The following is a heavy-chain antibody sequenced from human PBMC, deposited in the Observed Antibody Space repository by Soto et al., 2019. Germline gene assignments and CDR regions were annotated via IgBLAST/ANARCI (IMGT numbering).Heavy chain of an antibody. J-gene: IGHJ6*02. Sequence: EVQLLESGGGLVQPGGSLRLSCAASGFTFSSYAMSWVRQAPGKGLEWVSAISGSGGSTYYADSVKGRFTISRDNSKNTLYLQMNSLRAEDTAVYYCAKEYRIRSWEHYYYGMDVWGQGTTVTVSS. V-gene: IGHV3-23*01. CDR3: AKEYRIRSWEHYYYGMDV. CDR2: ISGSGGST. CDR1: GFTFSSYA. D-gene: IGHD6-13*01.